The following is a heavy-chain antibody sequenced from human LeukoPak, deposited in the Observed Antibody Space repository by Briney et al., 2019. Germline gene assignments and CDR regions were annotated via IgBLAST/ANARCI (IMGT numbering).Heavy chain of an antibody. CDR2: ISSSSSYI. CDR3: ARRSYRGVIGLYYYYYMDV. Sequence: GGSLRLSCAGSGFTFSNSWMGWVRQAPGKGLEWVSSISSSSSYIYYADSVKGRFTISRDNAKNSLYLQMNSLRVEDTAVYYCARRSYRGVIGLYYYYYMDVWGKGTPVTVSS. D-gene: IGHD3-16*02. CDR1: GFTFSNSW. J-gene: IGHJ6*03. V-gene: IGHV3-21*01.